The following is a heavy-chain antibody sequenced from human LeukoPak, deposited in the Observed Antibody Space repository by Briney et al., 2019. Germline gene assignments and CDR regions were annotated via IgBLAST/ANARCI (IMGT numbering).Heavy chain of an antibody. Sequence: ASVEVSCKASGYTFTGYYMHWVRQAPGQGLEWMGWINPNSGGTNYAQKFQGRVTMTRDTSISTAYMELSRLRSDDTAVYYCARDCSGGSCYSEDYWGQGTLVTVSS. CDR2: INPNSGGT. CDR1: GYTFTGYY. J-gene: IGHJ4*02. CDR3: ARDCSGGSCYSEDY. V-gene: IGHV1-2*02. D-gene: IGHD2-15*01.